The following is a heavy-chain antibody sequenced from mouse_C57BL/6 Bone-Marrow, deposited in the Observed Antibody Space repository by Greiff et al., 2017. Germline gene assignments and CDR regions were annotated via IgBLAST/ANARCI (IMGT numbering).Heavy chain of an antibody. V-gene: IGHV1-59*01. J-gene: IGHJ3*01. D-gene: IGHD2-1*01. CDR2: IDPSDSYT. CDR3: ARGGSTMVKRFAY. CDR1: GYTFTSYW. Sequence: VQLQQPGAELVRPGTSVKLSCKASGYTFTSYWMHWVKQRPGQGLEWIGVIDPSDSYTNYNQKFKGKATLTVDTSSSTAYMQLSSLTSEDSAVYYCARGGSTMVKRFAYWGQGTLVTVSA.